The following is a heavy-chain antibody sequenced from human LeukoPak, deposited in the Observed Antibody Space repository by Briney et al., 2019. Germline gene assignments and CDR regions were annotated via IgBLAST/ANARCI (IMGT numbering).Heavy chain of an antibody. CDR2: ISYTGTYI. J-gene: IGHJ4*01. Sequence: PGGSLRLSCAASAFSLSAYNMNWVRQAPGKGLEWVSSISYTGTYIYYADSVKGRFTISRDNAQNSLYLQMSSLRVEDTAVYYCATDLGWNDFPPDYWGQGILVAVSS. CDR1: AFSLSAYN. CDR3: ATDLGWNDFPPDY. D-gene: IGHD1-1*01. V-gene: IGHV3-21*01.